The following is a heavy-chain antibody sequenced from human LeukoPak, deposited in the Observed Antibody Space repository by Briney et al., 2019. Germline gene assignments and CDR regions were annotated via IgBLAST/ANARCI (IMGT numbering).Heavy chain of an antibody. V-gene: IGHV3-23*01. Sequence: GGSLRLSCAASRFTFSSYAMSWVRQAPGKGLEWVSAISGSGGSTYYADSVKGRFTISRDNSKNTLYLQMNSLRAEDTAVYYCAKASGGILTGYFDYWGQGTLVTVSS. CDR3: AKASGGILTGYFDY. CDR2: ISGSGGST. CDR1: RFTFSSYA. J-gene: IGHJ4*02. D-gene: IGHD3-9*01.